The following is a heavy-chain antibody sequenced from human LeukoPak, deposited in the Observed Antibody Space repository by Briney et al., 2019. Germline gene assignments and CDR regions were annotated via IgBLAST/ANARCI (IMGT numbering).Heavy chain of an antibody. D-gene: IGHD2-2*01. CDR3: ARDLTPCTSCYPDNWFDP. J-gene: IGHJ5*02. CDR1: GYTFTSYY. CDR2: INPSGGST. Sequence: GASVKVSCKASGYTFTSYYMHWVRQAPGQGLEWMGIINPSGGSTSYAQKFQGRVTMTRDTSTSTVYMELSSLRSEDTAVYYCARDLTPCTSCYPDNWFDPWGQGTLVTVSS. V-gene: IGHV1-46*01.